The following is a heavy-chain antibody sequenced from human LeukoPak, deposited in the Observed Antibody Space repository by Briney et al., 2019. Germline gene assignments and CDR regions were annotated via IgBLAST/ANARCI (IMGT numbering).Heavy chain of an antibody. CDR2: IYYSGST. J-gene: IGHJ2*01. CDR1: GGSISSGDYY. V-gene: IGHV4-30-4*08. CDR3: AREESDWYFDL. Sequence: PSQTLSLTCTVSGGSISSGDYYWSWIRQPPGKGLEWIGYIYYSGSTYYNPSLKSRVTISVDTSKNQCSLKLSSVTAADTAVYYCAREESDWYFDLWGRGTLVTVSS.